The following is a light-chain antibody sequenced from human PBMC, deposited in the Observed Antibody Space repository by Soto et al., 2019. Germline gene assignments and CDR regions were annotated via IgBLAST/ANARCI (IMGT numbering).Light chain of an antibody. CDR3: QQDYNLPLT. Sequence: DIVMTQSPDSLAVSLGERATINCKSSQSVLYSSNNKNYLAWYQQKPGQPPKLLIYWASTRESGVPDRFSGSGSGTDFTLTISSLQAEDVAVYYCQQDYNLPLTFGGGTKVEIK. CDR1: QSVLYSSNNKNY. CDR2: WAS. V-gene: IGKV4-1*01. J-gene: IGKJ4*01.